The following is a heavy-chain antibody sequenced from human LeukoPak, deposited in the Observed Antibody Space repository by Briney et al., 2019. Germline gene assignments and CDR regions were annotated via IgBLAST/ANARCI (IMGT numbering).Heavy chain of an antibody. CDR3: ARVALLWFGESPHDY. Sequence: GGSLRLSCAASGFTFSSYEMNWVRQAPGKGLEWVSYISSSGSTIYYADSVKGRFAISRDNAKNSLYLQMNSLRAEDTAVYYCARVALLWFGESPHDYWGQGTLVTVSS. CDR2: ISSSGSTI. J-gene: IGHJ4*02. V-gene: IGHV3-48*03. D-gene: IGHD3-10*01. CDR1: GFTFSSYE.